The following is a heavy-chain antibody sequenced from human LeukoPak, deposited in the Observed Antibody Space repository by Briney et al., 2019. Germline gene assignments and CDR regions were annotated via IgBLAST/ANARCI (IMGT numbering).Heavy chain of an antibody. V-gene: IGHV1-69*01. D-gene: IGHD3-16*02. CDR3: ARGSLGELSSFDY. J-gene: IGHJ4*02. CDR1: GGTFSSYA. CDR2: IIPIFGTA. Sequence: SVKVSCKASGGTFSSYAISWVRQAPGQGLEWMRGIIPIFGTADYAQKFQGRVTITADESTSTAYMELSSLRSEDTAVYYCARGSLGELSSFDYWGQGTLVTVSS.